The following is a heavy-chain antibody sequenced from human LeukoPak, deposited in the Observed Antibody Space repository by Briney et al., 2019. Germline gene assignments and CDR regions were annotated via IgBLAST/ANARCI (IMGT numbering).Heavy chain of an antibody. CDR3: GKTDIYFNPIDY. CDR2: IHRDGRT. V-gene: IGHV4-4*02. J-gene: IGHJ4*02. Sequence: SGTLSLTCAVSGVSISSSEWWIWVRQPPGQGLEWIGEIHRDGRTRYNPSLKSRVTMSMDYSKNQFSLSVTSVTSADTAIYYCGKTDIYFNPIDYWGPGSLVTVSS. CDR1: GVSISSSEW. D-gene: IGHD3-9*01.